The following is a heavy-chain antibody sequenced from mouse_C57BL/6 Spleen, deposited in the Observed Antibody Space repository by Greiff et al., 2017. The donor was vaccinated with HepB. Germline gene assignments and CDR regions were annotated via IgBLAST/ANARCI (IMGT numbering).Heavy chain of an antibody. CDR2: IYPGDGDT. D-gene: IGHD1-1*01. V-gene: IGHV1-80*01. J-gene: IGHJ1*03. CDR3: ARPRLPYGFDV. Sequence: VQLKESGAELVKPGASVKISCKASGYAFSSYWMNWVKQRPGKGLEWIGQIYPGDGDTNYNGKFKGKATLTADKSSSTAYMQLSSLTSEDSAVYFCARPRLPYGFDVWGTGTTVTVSS. CDR1: GYAFSSYW.